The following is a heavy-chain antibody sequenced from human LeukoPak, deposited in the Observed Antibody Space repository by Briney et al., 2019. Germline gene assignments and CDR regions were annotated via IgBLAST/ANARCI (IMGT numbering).Heavy chain of an antibody. CDR1: GFTFGNYA. D-gene: IGHD1-26*01. CDR3: AFQWELDTLDY. V-gene: IGHV3-23*01. CDR2: ISGNGAFT. J-gene: IGHJ4*02. Sequence: GGSLRLSCAASGFTFGNYAMNWVRQAPGKGLEWVSTISGNGAFTYYADSVQGRLTISRDNSKNTLSVQMNSLRAEDTAVYYCAFQWELDTLDYWGQGTLVTVSS.